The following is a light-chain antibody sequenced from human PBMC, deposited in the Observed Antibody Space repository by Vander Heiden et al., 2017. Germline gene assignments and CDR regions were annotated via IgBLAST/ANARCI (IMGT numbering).Light chain of an antibody. J-gene: IGLJ1*01. CDR1: RNDVGNYNY. Sequence: QSALTQPRSVSGSPGQSVTIPCTGTRNDVGNYNYVSWYQQHPGKAPKLMIFDVNERPAGVPDRFSGSKSGNTASLTISGLQAEDEADYYCCSYAGNYNYVFGTVTTVTVL. V-gene: IGLV2-11*01. CDR2: DVN. CDR3: CSYAGNYNYV.